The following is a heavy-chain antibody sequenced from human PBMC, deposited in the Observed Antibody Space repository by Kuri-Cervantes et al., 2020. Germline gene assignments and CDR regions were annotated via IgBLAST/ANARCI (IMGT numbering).Heavy chain of an antibody. CDR2: ISSSSSYI. D-gene: IGHD1-1*01. CDR1: GFTFSSYS. J-gene: IGHJ3*02. CDR3: ARDGRQLGGAFDI. Sequence: GESLKISCAASGFTFSSYSMNWVRQAPGKGLEWVSSISSSSSYIYYADSVKGQFTISRDNAKNSLYLQMNSLRAEDTAVYYCARDGRQLGGAFDIWGQGTMVTVSS. V-gene: IGHV3-21*01.